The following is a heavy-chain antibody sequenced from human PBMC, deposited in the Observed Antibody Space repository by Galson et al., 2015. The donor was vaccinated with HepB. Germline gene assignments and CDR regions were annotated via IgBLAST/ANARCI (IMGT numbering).Heavy chain of an antibody. CDR2: TYYRSKWYN. Sequence: CAISGDSVSSNSAAWNWIRQSPSRGLEWLGRTYYRSKWYNDYAVSVKSRITINPDTSKNQFSLQLNSMTPEDTAVYYCARGEVLVRYHDYGDYGPDYYYYGMDVWGQGTTVTVSS. CDR1: GDSVSSNSAA. CDR3: ARGEVLVRYHDYGDYGPDYYYYGMDV. J-gene: IGHJ6*02. V-gene: IGHV6-1*01. D-gene: IGHD4-17*01.